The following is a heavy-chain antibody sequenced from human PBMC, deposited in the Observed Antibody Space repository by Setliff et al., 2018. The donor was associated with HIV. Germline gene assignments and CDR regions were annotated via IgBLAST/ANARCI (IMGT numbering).Heavy chain of an antibody. Sequence: SETLSLTCTVSGGSISSSSYYWGWIRQPPGKGLEWIGNIYYSGSTYYNPSLKSRVTISVDTSENQFSLRLNSVTAADTAVYYCARAYFGSGIYYWGQGTLVTVSS. CDR1: GGSISSSSYY. D-gene: IGHD3-10*01. CDR3: ARAYFGSGIYY. CDR2: IYYSGST. V-gene: IGHV4-39*01. J-gene: IGHJ4*02.